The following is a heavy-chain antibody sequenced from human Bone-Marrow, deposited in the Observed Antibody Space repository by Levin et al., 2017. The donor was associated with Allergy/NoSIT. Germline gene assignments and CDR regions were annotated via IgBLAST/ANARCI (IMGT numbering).Heavy chain of an antibody. CDR2: IYYTGDT. J-gene: IGHJ6*02. Sequence: GSLRLSCTVSGGSITSTSYHWGWIRQPPGRTLEWIGTIYYTGDTFYRPSLSGRVTLSLDTSANHFSLKLTSLTAADTGVYYCARFSSWFHGVDVWGQGTTVSVSS. CDR3: ARFSSWFHGVDV. V-gene: IGHV4-39*07. CDR1: GGSITSTSYH. D-gene: IGHD6-13*01.